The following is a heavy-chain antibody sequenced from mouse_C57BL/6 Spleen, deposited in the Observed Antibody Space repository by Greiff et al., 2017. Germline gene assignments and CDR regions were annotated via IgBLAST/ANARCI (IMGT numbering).Heavy chain of an antibody. CDR3: ARDYSNLDD. D-gene: IGHD2-5*01. J-gene: IGHJ2*01. V-gene: IGHV1-61*01. CDR2: IYPSDSET. Sequence: QVQLQQPGAELVRPGSSVKLSCKASGYTFTSYWMDWVKQRPGQGLEWIGNIYPSDSETHYNQKFKDKATLTVDKSSSTAYMQLSSLTSEGSAVYYSARDYSNLDDWGQGTTLTVSS. CDR1: GYTFTSYW.